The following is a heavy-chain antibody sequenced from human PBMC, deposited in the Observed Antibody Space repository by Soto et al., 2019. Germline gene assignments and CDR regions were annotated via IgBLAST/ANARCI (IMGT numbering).Heavy chain of an antibody. D-gene: IGHD3-22*01. CDR1: GFTFSNAW. Sequence: GGSLRLSCAASGFTFSNAWMNWVRQAPGKGLEWVGRIKSKTDGGTTDYAAPVKGRFTISRDDSKNTLYLQMNSLKTEDTAVYYCTTDRIRQYYYDSSGYYQDYWGQGTLVTVSS. CDR3: TTDRIRQYYYDSSGYYQDY. CDR2: IKSKTDGGTT. J-gene: IGHJ4*02. V-gene: IGHV3-15*07.